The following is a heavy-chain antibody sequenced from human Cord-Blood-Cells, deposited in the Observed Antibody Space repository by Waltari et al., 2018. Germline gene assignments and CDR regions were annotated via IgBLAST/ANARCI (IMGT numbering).Heavy chain of an antibody. CDR2: ISYDGSKK. CDR1: GFTFSSYG. V-gene: IGHV3-30*18. Sequence: QVQLVESGGGVVQPGRSLRLSCAASGFTFSSYGMHWVRQAPAKGLEWVAVISYDGSKKYYADSVKGRFTISRDNSKNTLYLQMNSLRAEDTAVYYCAKGGLRFLEWLLYYFDYWGQGTLVTVSS. D-gene: IGHD3-3*01. CDR3: AKGGLRFLEWLLYYFDY. J-gene: IGHJ4*02.